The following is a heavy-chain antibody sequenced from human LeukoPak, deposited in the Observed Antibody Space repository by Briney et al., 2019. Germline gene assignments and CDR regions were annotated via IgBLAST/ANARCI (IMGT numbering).Heavy chain of an antibody. CDR1: GYTFTSYY. CDR2: INPSGGST. D-gene: IGHD3-9*01. J-gene: IGHJ4*02. Sequence: ASVKVSCKASGYTFTSYYMHWVRQAPGQGLEWIGIINPSGGSTSYAQKFQGRVTMTRDTSTSTVYMELSSLRSEDTAVYYCASPMTRYFDWYYWGQGTLVTVSS. CDR3: ASPMTRYFDWYY. V-gene: IGHV1-46*01.